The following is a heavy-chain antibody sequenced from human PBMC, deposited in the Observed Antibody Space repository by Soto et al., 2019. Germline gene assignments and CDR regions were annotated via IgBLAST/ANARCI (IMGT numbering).Heavy chain of an antibody. Sequence: SGPTLVNPTQTLTLTCTFSGFSLSTSGVGVGWIRQPPGKALEWLALIYWNDDKRYSPSLKSRLTITKDTSKNQVVLTMTNMDPVDTATYYCAHSSYYYDSSGYSNWFDPWGQGTLVTV. D-gene: IGHD3-22*01. CDR3: AHSSYYYDSSGYSNWFDP. J-gene: IGHJ5*02. CDR2: IYWNDDK. CDR1: GFSLSTSGVG. V-gene: IGHV2-5*01.